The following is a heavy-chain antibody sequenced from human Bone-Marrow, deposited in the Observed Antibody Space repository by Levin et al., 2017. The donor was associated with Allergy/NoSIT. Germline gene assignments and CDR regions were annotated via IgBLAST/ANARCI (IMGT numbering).Heavy chain of an antibody. CDR3: ARDLGYCSGGTCSTTFDY. J-gene: IGHJ4*02. CDR1: GFTFSSYE. V-gene: IGHV3-48*03. CDR2: ISTSGRTK. Sequence: LSLTCAGSGFTFSSYEMNWVRQAPGKGLEWVSYISTSGRTKDYADSVKGRFTISRDNAKNSLSLQMNNLRVGDTAVYYCARDLGYCSGGTCSTTFDYWGRGTLVTVSS. D-gene: IGHD2-15*01.